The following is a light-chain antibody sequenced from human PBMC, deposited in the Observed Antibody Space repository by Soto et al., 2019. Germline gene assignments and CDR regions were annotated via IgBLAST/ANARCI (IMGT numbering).Light chain of an antibody. V-gene: IGKV1-39*01. CDR3: QQSYSTPT. CDR1: QSISNY. J-gene: IGKJ4*01. CDR2: AAS. Sequence: DIQMTQSPSSLSASVGDRVTITCRASQSISNYLNWYQQKPGQAPNLLIYAASSLHSGVPSRFSGSGSGTDFTLTISSLQPEDFATYYCQQSYSTPTFCGGTKVEIK.